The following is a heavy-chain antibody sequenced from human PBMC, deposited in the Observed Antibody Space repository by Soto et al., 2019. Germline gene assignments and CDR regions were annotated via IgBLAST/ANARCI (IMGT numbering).Heavy chain of an antibody. CDR1: GFTFSGYA. V-gene: IGHV3-23*01. Sequence: EVQLLESGGGLVQPGGSLRLSCTASGFTFSGYAMSWVRQAPGKGLEWVSIIGGGGSTTYLADSVKGRFTISRDNSKNTLYLQMNSLRVEDTAVYYCAKWRGLWFGELKGCDYWGQGTLVTVSS. CDR3: AKWRGLWFGELKGCDY. J-gene: IGHJ4*02. CDR2: IGGGGSTT. D-gene: IGHD3-10*01.